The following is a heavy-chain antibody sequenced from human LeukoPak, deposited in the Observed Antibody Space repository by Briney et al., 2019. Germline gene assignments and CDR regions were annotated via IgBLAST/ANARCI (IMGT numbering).Heavy chain of an antibody. V-gene: IGHV4-59*11. CDR1: GDSIGSHY. CDR3: ARDYYDSRGEAFDI. CDR2: IFYVGST. Sequence: SETLSLTCTVSGDSIGSHYWSWIRHPPGKGLKWIGYIFYVGSTNYNPSLKSRVTISVDTSKNQFSLKLNSVTAADTAVYYCARDYYDSRGEAFDIWGQGTMVTVSS. J-gene: IGHJ3*02. D-gene: IGHD3-22*01.